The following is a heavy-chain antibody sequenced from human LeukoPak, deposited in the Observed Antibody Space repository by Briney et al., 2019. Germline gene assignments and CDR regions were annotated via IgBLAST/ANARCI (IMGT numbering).Heavy chain of an antibody. CDR1: GSSFTSYW. D-gene: IGHD3-3*01. CDR2: IYPGDSDT. J-gene: IGHJ4*02. Sequence: GESLKISCKGSGSSFTSYWIGWVRPMPGKGLEWMGIIYPGDSDTRYSPSFQGQVTISADKSISTAYLQWSSLKASDTAMYYCARRNDFWSGYYYFDYWGQGTLVTVSS. CDR3: ARRNDFWSGYYYFDY. V-gene: IGHV5-51*01.